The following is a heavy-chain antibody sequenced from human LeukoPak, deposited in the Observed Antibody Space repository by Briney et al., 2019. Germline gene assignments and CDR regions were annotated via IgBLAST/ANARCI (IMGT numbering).Heavy chain of an antibody. D-gene: IGHD3/OR15-3a*01. V-gene: IGHV1-46*01. CDR1: GGTFSSYA. CDR2: INCGGGSP. J-gene: IGHJ4*02. Sequence: GASVKVSCKASGGTFSSYAISWVRQTPGQGLEWMGIINCGGGSPTYSQNFQGRVTVTKDTSTSTVYMELSSLTLDDTAVYYCARVPLDWAPFDYWGQGTPVTVSS. CDR3: ARVPLDWAPFDY.